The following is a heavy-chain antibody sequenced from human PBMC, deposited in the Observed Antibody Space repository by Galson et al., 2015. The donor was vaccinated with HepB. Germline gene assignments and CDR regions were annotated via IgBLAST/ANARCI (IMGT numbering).Heavy chain of an antibody. J-gene: IGHJ3*02. CDR1: GFTFSDHY. CDR2: IRDKRNTYTT. Sequence: SLRLSCAVSGFTFSDHYMDWVRRAPGKRLEWVGRIRDKRNTYTTEYSASVKGRFTISRDDSKNSLYLQMNSLKTDDTAEYYCARLGGWIGGFGAFDIWGQGTMVTVSS. V-gene: IGHV3-72*01. D-gene: IGHD3-10*01. CDR3: ARLGGWIGGFGAFDI.